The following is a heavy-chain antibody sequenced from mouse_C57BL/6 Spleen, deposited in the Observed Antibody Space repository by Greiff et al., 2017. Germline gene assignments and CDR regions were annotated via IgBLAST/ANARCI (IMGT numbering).Heavy chain of an antibody. CDR1: GFTFSDFY. CDR2: SRNKANDYTT. J-gene: IGHJ4*01. Sequence: EVNVVESGGGLVQSGRSLRLSCATSGFTFSDFYMEWVRQAPGKGLEWIAASRNKANDYTTEYSASVKGRFIVSRDTSQSILYLQMNALRAEDTAIYYCARDAETAMDYWGQGTSVTVSS. CDR3: ARDAETAMDY. V-gene: IGHV7-1*01.